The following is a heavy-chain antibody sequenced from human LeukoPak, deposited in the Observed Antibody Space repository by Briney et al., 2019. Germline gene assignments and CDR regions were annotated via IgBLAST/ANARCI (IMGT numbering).Heavy chain of an antibody. CDR3: ARESNYHGSGTGWFDP. D-gene: IGHD3-10*01. J-gene: IGHJ5*02. Sequence: SETLSLTCTVSGASISSSSYYWAWIRQPPGKGLEWIGYFYYSGSTYYNPSLKSRVTISVDTSKNQLSLKLSSVTAADTAVYYCARESNYHGSGTGWFDPWGQGTLVTVSS. V-gene: IGHV4-39*07. CDR2: FYYSGST. CDR1: GASISSSSYY.